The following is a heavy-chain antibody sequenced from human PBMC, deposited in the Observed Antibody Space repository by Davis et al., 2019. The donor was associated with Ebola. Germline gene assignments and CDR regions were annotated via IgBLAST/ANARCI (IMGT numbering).Heavy chain of an antibody. Sequence: SETLSLTCTVSGGSISSYYWSWIRQPPGKGLEWIGYIYYSGSTNYNPSLKSRVTISVDTTKNQFSLKLSSMTAADTAVYYCARLLTYYYGSGSYQSPYFFDYWGQGTLVTVSS. CDR2: IYYSGST. J-gene: IGHJ4*02. D-gene: IGHD3-10*01. CDR1: GGSISSYY. V-gene: IGHV4-59*08. CDR3: ARLLTYYYGSGSYQSPYFFDY.